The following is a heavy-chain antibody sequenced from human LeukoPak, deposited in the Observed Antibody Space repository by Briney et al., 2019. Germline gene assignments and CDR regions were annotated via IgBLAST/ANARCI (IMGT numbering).Heavy chain of an antibody. CDR1: IFTLSSYA. J-gene: IGHJ4*02. CDR3: AKEGYYYDSTGY. CDR2: ISGSGGST. D-gene: IGHD3-22*01. V-gene: IGHV3-23*01. Sequence: GGSLRLSCAASIFTLSSYAISWVRQARGKALEWVSPISGSGGSTYYADSVKGRFTISRENSKNTLYLKINSPRAEDTAVYYCAKEGYYYDSTGYGGQGTLVTVSS.